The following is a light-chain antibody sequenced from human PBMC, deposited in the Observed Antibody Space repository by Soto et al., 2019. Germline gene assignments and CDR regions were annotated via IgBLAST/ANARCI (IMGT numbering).Light chain of an antibody. CDR1: QSIGSY. Sequence: DIQMTQSPSTLSASVGDRVTITCRASQSIGSYLAWYQQKPGKAPNLLIYKASSLEIGVPSRFSGSGSGTEFTLTISSLQPDDFATYCCQQYNSYSTFGQGTKVEIK. V-gene: IGKV1-5*03. CDR3: QQYNSYST. J-gene: IGKJ1*01. CDR2: KAS.